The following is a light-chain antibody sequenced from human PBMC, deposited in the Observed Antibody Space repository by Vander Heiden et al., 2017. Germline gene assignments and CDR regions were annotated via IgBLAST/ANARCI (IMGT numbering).Light chain of an antibody. CDR3: QQTYTTHQT. CDR1: QSIGVY. J-gene: IGKJ4*01. Sequence: DIQMTQSPSSLSASLGDRVTITCRTSQSIGVYLNWYQQKPGKAPNLLIYSASSLQTGVPPRFSGSGSGIDFTLTISSLQPEDSATYYCQQTYTTHQTFGGGTKVEIK. CDR2: SAS. V-gene: IGKV1-39*01.